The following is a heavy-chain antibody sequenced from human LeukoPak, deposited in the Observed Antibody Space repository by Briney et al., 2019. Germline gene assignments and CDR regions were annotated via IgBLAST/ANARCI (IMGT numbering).Heavy chain of an antibody. J-gene: IGHJ4*02. CDR2: IYYSGST. CDR3: ARQGSRDGYKSFDY. V-gene: IGHV4-59*08. D-gene: IGHD5-24*01. CDR1: GGSISSYY. Sequence: SETLSLTCTVSGGSISSYYWSWVRQPPGKGLEWIGYIYYSGSTNYNPSLKSRVTISVDTSKNQFSLKLSSVTAADTAVYYCARQGSRDGYKSFDYWGQGTLVTVSP.